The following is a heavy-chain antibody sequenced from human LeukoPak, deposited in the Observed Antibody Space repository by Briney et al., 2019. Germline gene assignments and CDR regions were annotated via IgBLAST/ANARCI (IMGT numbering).Heavy chain of an antibody. J-gene: IGHJ4*02. Sequence: ASVKVSCKASGYTFTGYYMHWVRQAPGQGLEWMGWINPNSGGTNYAQKFQGRDTMTRDTSISTAYMELSRLTSDDAAVYYCARDGAVAGTAYPEYWGQGTLVTVAA. V-gene: IGHV1-2*02. CDR1: GYTFTGYY. D-gene: IGHD6-19*01. CDR2: INPNSGGT. CDR3: ARDGAVAGTAYPEY.